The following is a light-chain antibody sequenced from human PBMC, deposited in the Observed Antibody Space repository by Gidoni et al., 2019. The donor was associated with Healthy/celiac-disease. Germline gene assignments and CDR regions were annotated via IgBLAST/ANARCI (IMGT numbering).Light chain of an antibody. CDR1: QSVSSN. V-gene: IGKV3-15*01. CDR2: GAS. Sequence: EIVMTQSPSTLSVSPGERATLSCRASQSVSSNLAWYQQKPGQAPRLLISGASTRATGIPASFSGSGSGTEFTLTISSLQSEDFAVYYCQQYNNWPPLTFGGXTKVEIK. CDR3: QQYNNWPPLT. J-gene: IGKJ4*01.